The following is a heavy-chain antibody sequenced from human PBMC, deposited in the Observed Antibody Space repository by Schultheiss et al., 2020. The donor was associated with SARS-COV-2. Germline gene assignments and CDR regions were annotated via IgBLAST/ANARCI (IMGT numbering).Heavy chain of an antibody. D-gene: IGHD3-10*01. J-gene: IGHJ6*02. CDR2: INSDGSAS. CDR1: GFTFSSYW. CDR3: ARDSTFFSYYGMDV. Sequence: GGSLRLSCAASGFTFSSYWMHWVRQAPGKGLVWVSRINSDGSASSYADSVRGRFTVSRDSPKNTVYLQMNSLRSDDTAVYFCARDSTFFSYYGMDVWGQGTTVTVSS. V-gene: IGHV3-74*01.